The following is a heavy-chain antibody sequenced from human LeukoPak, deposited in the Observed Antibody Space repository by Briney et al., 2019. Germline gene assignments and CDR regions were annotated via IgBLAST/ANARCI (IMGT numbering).Heavy chain of an antibody. V-gene: IGHV3-11*01. CDR3: ARDRLIRGVN. J-gene: IGHJ4*02. Sequence: WGSLRLSCAASGFTFSDYYMSWICQGPGKGLQWLAYSSTSGSITYYADSVKGRFTISRDNAKNSVYLQMNSLRAEDTAVYYCARDRLIRGVNWGQGTPVTVSS. CDR2: SSTSGSIT. D-gene: IGHD3-10*01. CDR1: GFTFSDYY.